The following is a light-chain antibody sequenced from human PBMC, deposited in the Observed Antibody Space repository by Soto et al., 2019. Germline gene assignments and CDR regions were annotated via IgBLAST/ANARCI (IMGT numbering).Light chain of an antibody. CDR1: ETVDTSS. J-gene: IGKJ4*01. V-gene: IGKV3-20*01. CDR2: SAS. CDR3: HQYGSSPLT. Sequence: EIVLTQSPGTLSLSPGETATLSCRASETVDTSSLGRYQQKPGRPPSLLIYSASRRVTGSADRFDASGSATDFTLIIIRLEPEDFAVYYCHQYGSSPLTFGGGTKVEI.